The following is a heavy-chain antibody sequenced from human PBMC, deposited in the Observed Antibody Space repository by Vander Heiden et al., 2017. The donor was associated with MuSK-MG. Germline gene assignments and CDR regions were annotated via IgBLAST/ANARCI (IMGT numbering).Heavy chain of an antibody. CDR1: AYTFTGYY. J-gene: IGHJ4*02. V-gene: IGHV1-2*05. CDR3: ARDRVMQQLVRARLDY. Sequence: QVQLVQSGAEVKKPGASVKVSCKASAYTFTGYYMHWVRQAPGQGLEWMGRINPHSGGTNYAQKWQGRVTMTRDTSISTAYMELSRLRSDATDVYYCARDRVMQQLVRARLDYWVQGTLVTVSS. CDR2: INPHSGGT. D-gene: IGHD6-13*01.